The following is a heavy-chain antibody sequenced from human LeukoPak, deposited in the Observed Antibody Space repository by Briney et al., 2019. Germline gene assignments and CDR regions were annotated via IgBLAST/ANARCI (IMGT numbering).Heavy chain of an antibody. CDR3: ARVYYYDNSGYGKDYFDY. V-gene: IGHV4-30-4*01. D-gene: IGHD3-22*01. Sequence: SETLSLTCTVSGGSISSGDYYWSWFRQPPGKGLEWIGYIYNSGTTYYNPSLKSRVTVSVDTSKNQFSLKLSSVTAADTAVYYCARVYYYDNSGYGKDYFDYWGQGTLVTVSS. CDR2: IYNSGTT. J-gene: IGHJ4*02. CDR1: GGSISSGDYY.